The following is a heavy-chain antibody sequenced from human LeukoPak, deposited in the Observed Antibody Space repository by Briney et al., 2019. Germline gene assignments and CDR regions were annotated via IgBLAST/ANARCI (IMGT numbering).Heavy chain of an antibody. CDR2: ISGSGGST. J-gene: IGHJ4*02. Sequence: PGGSLRLSCAASGFTFSSYAMSWVRQAPGEGLEWVSAISGSGGSTYYADSVKGRFTISRDNSKNTLYLQMNSLRAEDTAVYYCASGPHRRYGETDYWGQGTLVTVSS. V-gene: IGHV3-23*01. CDR1: GFTFSSYA. D-gene: IGHD4-17*01. CDR3: ASGPHRRYGETDY.